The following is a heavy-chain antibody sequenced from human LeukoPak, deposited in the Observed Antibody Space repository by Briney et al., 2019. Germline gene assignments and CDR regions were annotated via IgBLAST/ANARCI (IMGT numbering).Heavy chain of an antibody. J-gene: IGHJ4*02. D-gene: IGHD4-17*01. CDR2: VSGSGGST. V-gene: IGHV3-23*01. CDR1: GFTLSTYA. Sequence: GGSLRLSCAAPGFTLSTYAMSWVRQAPGKGLEWVSAVSGSGGSTYYADSVKGRFTISRDNSKNTVYLQMDSLRDEDTAVYYCARDRDYAFDSWGQGTLVTVSS. CDR3: ARDRDYAFDS.